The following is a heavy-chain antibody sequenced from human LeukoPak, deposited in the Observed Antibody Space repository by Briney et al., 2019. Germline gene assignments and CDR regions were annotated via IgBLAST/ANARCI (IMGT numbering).Heavy chain of an antibody. CDR1: GFTFSSYA. CDR3: AKVRSGSSNWALRVFDY. Sequence: GGSLRLSCAASGFTFSSYAMSWVRQAPGKGLEWVSAISGSGGSTYYADSVRGRFTISRDNSKNTLYLQMNSLRAEDTAVYYCAKVRSGSSNWALRVFDYWGQGALVTVSS. D-gene: IGHD4-11*01. J-gene: IGHJ4*02. CDR2: ISGSGGST. V-gene: IGHV3-23*01.